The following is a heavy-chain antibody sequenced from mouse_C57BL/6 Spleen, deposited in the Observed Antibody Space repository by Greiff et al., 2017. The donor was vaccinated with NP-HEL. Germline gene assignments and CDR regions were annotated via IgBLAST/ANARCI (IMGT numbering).Heavy chain of an antibody. CDR3: AVYDYDNAMDY. CDR2: IWGVGST. Sequence: VKLVESGPGLVAPSQSLSITCTVSGFSLTSYGVDWVRQSPGKGLEWLGVIWGVGSTNYNSALKSRLSISKDNSKSQVFLKMNSLQTDDTAMYYCAVYDYDNAMDYWGQGTSVTVSS. J-gene: IGHJ4*01. V-gene: IGHV2-6*01. CDR1: GFSLTSYG. D-gene: IGHD2-4*01.